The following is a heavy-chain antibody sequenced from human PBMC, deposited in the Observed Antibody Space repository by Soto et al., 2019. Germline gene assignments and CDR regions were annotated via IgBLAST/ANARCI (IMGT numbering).Heavy chain of an antibody. J-gene: IGHJ4*02. Sequence: SETLSLTCTVSGGSISSGGYYWSWIRQHPGKGLEWIGYIYYSGSTYYNPSLKSRVTISVDTSKNQFSLKLSSVTAADTAVYYCARDRGANSGYFDSWGQGTLVTVSS. V-gene: IGHV4-31*03. CDR1: GGSISSGGYY. CDR2: IYYSGST. D-gene: IGHD7-27*01. CDR3: ARDRGANSGYFDS.